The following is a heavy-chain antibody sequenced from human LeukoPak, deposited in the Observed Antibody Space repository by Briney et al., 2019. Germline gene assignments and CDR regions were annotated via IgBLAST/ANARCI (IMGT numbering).Heavy chain of an antibody. D-gene: IGHD3-3*01. CDR3: ARASLRTYYDFWSGYYIDHFDY. CDR1: GGSISSYY. J-gene: IGHJ4*02. Sequence: PSETLSLTCTVSGGSISSYYWSWIWQPPGKGLEWIGYIYYSGSTNYNPSLKSRVTISVDTSKNQFSLKLSSVTAADTAVYYCARASLRTYYDFWSGYYIDHFDYWGQGTLVTVSS. CDR2: IYYSGST. V-gene: IGHV4-59*01.